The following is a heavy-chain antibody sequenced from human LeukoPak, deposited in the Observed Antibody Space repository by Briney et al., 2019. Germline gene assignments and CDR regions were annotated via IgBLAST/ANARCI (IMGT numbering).Heavy chain of an antibody. CDR2: INHSGST. CDR3: ARVAGGYYDSSGYYYLPSWFDY. CDR1: GGSLGGYS. J-gene: IGHJ4*02. V-gene: IGHV4-34*01. Sequence: PSETLSLTCAVSGGSLGGYSWSWIRQPPGKGLEWFGEINHSGSTNYNPSLKSRVTISVDTSKNQFSLQLSSVTAADTAVYYCARVAGGYYDSSGYYYLPSWFDYCGQGTLVTVSS. D-gene: IGHD3-22*01.